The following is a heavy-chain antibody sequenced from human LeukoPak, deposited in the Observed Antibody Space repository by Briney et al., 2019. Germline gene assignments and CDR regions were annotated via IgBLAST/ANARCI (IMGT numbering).Heavy chain of an antibody. D-gene: IGHD2-15*01. CDR3: ATSLYCRGNHYYAY. CDR1: GFTFSSYS. Sequence: GGSLRLSCAASGFTFSSYSMNWVRQAPGKGLEWLSYISSGSSAKYYADSVKGRFTISRDNAKNSLYLQMNSLRDEDTAVYYCATSLYCRGNHYYAYWGQGTLVTVSS. V-gene: IGHV3-48*02. J-gene: IGHJ4*02. CDR2: ISSGSSAK.